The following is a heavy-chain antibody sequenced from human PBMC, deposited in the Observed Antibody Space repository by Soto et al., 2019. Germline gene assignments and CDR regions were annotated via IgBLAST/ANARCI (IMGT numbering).Heavy chain of an antibody. J-gene: IGHJ6*02. V-gene: IGHV4-30-4*01. CDR1: GGSISSGDYY. CDR3: ARVPAVRYSYGYYYYGMDV. D-gene: IGHD5-18*01. Sequence: SETLSLTCTVSGGSISSGDYYWSWIRQPPGKGLEWIGYIYYSGSTYYNPSLKSRVTISVDTSKNQFSLKLSSVTAADTAVYYCARVPAVRYSYGYYYYGMDVWGQGTTVTVSS. CDR2: IYYSGST.